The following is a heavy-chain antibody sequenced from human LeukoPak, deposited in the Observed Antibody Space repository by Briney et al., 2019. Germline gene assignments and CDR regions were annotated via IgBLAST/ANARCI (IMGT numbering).Heavy chain of an antibody. V-gene: IGHV4-39*01. J-gene: IGHJ3*02. CDR3: AKQLADAFDI. CDR1: GGSISSSSYY. Sequence: SETLSLTCTVSGGSISSSSYYWGWIRQPPGKGLEWIGSIYYSGSTYYNPSLKSRVTISVDTSKNQFSLKLSSVTAADTAVYYCAKQLADAFDIWGQGTMVTVSS. CDR2: IYYSGST.